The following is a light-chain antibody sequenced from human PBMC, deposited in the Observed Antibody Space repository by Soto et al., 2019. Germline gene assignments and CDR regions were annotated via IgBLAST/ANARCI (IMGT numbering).Light chain of an antibody. CDR1: QSVGSN. J-gene: IGKJ1*01. V-gene: IGKV3-15*01. Sequence: EIVMTQSPATLSVSPGERATLSCRASQSVGSNLAWNQQKPGQAPGLLIYGASTRATGIPARFSGRGSGTEFTLTINSLQPEDFAVYFCQHYNSWPPPWTFGQGTKVEVK. CDR3: QHYNSWPPPWT. CDR2: GAS.